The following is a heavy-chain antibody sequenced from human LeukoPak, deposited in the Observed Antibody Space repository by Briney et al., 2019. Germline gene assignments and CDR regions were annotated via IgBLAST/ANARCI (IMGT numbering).Heavy chain of an antibody. Sequence: GSLRLSCAASGFTFSSYAMSWVRQAPGKGLEWVSAISGSGGSTYYADSVKGRFTISRDNSKNTLYLQMNSLRAADTAVYYCAKDSAVGRWTYFDYWGQGTLVTVSS. D-gene: IGHD6-19*01. CDR3: AKDSAVGRWTYFDY. CDR2: ISGSGGST. J-gene: IGHJ4*02. CDR1: GFTFSSYA. V-gene: IGHV3-23*01.